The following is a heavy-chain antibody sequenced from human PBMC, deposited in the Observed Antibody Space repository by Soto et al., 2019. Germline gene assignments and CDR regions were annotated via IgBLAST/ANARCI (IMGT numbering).Heavy chain of an antibody. CDR3: ARDLIAAADYYYGMDV. CDR2: INYSGST. J-gene: IGHJ6*02. Sequence: QVQLQESGPGLVKPSQTLSLSCTVSGVSISSGGYYWSWIRQHPGKGLEGIGYINYSGSTYYNPSLKSRVTISVDTSKNQFSLKLSSVTAADTAVYYCARDLIAAADYYYGMDVWGQGTTVTVSS. CDR1: GVSISSGGYY. D-gene: IGHD6-13*01. V-gene: IGHV4-31*03.